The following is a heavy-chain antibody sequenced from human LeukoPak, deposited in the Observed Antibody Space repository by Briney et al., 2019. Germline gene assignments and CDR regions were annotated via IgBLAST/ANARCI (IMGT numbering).Heavy chain of an antibody. CDR2: INAGNGNT. V-gene: IGHV1-3*01. Sequence: APVKVSCKASGYTFTSYAMHWVRQAPGQRLEWMGWINAGNGNTKYSQKFQGRVTITRDTSASTAYMELSSLRSEDTAVYFCARERHYDILTGYLDYWGQGTLVTVSS. CDR3: ARERHYDILTGYLDY. CDR1: GYTFTSYA. D-gene: IGHD3-9*01. J-gene: IGHJ4*02.